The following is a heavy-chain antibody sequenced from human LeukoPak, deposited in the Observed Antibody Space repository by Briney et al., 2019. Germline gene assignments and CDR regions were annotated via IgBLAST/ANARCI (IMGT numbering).Heavy chain of an antibody. CDR2: LDFSGRT. V-gene: IGHV4-39*07. CDR3: VTSVTVTFTPPAY. CDR1: GGSISTSSYY. D-gene: IGHD3-16*02. J-gene: IGHJ4*02. Sequence: SETLSLTCNVSGGSISTSSYYWGWIRQSPVKGLEWIGNLDFSGRTNYNPSLKSRVTLSIDTSQTQFSLRLTSVTAADTAVYYCVTSVTVTFTPPAYWGRGALVTVSS.